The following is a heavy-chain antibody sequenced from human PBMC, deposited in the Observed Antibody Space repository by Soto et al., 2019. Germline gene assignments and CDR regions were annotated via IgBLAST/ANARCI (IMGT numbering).Heavy chain of an antibody. D-gene: IGHD3-22*01. CDR2: IIPIVGIP. CDR1: GDTFSSFT. V-gene: IGHV1-69*02. CDR3: AREVGFPSGYKDYYYYYMDV. Sequence: QVQLVQSGAEVKKPGSSVKVSCKASGDTFSSFTISWVRQAPGQGLEWMGRIIPIVGIPDYAQKFQGRVTITAAKSTSTAYMELSSLRSEDTAVYFCAREVGFPSGYKDYYYYYMDVWGKGTAVTVSS. J-gene: IGHJ6*03.